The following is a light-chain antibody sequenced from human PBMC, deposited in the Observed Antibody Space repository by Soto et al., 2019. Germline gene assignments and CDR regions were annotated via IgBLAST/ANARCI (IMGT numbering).Light chain of an antibody. CDR3: QQYHSSPWT. Sequence: DIQMTQSPSTLSASVGDRVTITCRASQSVASWLAWYQQKPGKAPKLLIFQASSLESGVPSRFSVCGSGTEFTLTLSGLQPDDFATYYCQQYHSSPWTFGQGTKVDI. CDR2: QAS. V-gene: IGKV1-5*01. J-gene: IGKJ1*01. CDR1: QSVASW.